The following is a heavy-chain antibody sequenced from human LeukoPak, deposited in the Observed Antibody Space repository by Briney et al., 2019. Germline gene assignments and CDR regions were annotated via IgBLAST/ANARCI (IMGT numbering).Heavy chain of an antibody. CDR1: GFTFSDYY. Sequence: GGSLRLSCAASGFTFSDYYMSWIRQAPGKGLEWVSYISSSSSYTNYADSVKGRFTISGDNAKNSLYLQMNSLRAEDTAVYYCARSYSGYDWPATFDYWGQGTLVTVSS. D-gene: IGHD5-12*01. J-gene: IGHJ4*02. CDR2: ISSSSSYT. V-gene: IGHV3-11*06. CDR3: ARSYSGYDWPATFDY.